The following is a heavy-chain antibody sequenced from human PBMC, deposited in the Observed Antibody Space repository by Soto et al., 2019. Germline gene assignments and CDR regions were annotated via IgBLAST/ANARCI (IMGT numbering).Heavy chain of an antibody. CDR2: ISYDGSNK. V-gene: IGHV3-30*03. CDR3: EIEQEWQQLAPSFDY. CDR1: GFTFSSYG. D-gene: IGHD6-13*01. Sequence: QVQLVESGGGVVQPGRSLRLSCAASGFTFSSYGMHWVRQAPGKGLEWVAVISYDGSNKYYADSVKGRFTISRDNSKNTLYLQMSILGAEDTAVYYFEIEQEWQQLAPSFDYWGQGTLVTVSS. J-gene: IGHJ4*02.